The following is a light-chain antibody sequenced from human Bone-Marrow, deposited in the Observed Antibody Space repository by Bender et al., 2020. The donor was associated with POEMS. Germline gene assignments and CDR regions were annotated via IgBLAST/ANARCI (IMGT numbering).Light chain of an antibody. CDR2: DVS. V-gene: IGLV2-11*01. CDR1: SSDVGGYNF. CDR3: CSYAGTSYV. Sequence: QSALTQPRSVSGSPGQSVTISCTGTSSDVGGYNFVTWYQQDPGKAPKLMIYDVSKRPSGVPDRFSGSKSGNTASLTISGLQAEDEADYYCCSYAGTSYVFGTGTKVTVI. J-gene: IGLJ1*01.